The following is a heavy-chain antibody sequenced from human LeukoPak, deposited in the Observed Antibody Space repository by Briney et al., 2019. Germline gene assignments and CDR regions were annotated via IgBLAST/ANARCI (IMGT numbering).Heavy chain of an antibody. Sequence: PSETLSLTCTVSGGSISSYSRCWVRQPPGKGLEWVGYIYYSESTNYNPSRKSRVTISVDTSKNQYPPKLGYVTAASPGVYYRARQAQPWLAADAFDPWGGGTRVSVP. CDR2: IYYSEST. V-gene: IGHV4-59*01. J-gene: IGHJ3*01. D-gene: IGHD6-19*01. CDR3: ARQAQPWLAADAFDP. CDR1: GGSISSYS.